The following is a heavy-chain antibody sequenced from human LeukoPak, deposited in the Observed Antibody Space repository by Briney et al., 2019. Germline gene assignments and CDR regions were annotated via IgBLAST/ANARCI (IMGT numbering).Heavy chain of an antibody. CDR1: GGSFSGYY. D-gene: IGHD5-18*01. CDR2: INHSGST. V-gene: IGHV4-34*01. Sequence: SETLSLTCAVYGGSFSGYYWSWIRQPPGKGLEWIGEINHSGSTNYNPSLKSRVTISVDTSKNQFSLKLSSVTAADTAVYYCARRRVQLWFSHYFDYWGQGTLVTVSS. J-gene: IGHJ4*02. CDR3: ARRRVQLWFSHYFDY.